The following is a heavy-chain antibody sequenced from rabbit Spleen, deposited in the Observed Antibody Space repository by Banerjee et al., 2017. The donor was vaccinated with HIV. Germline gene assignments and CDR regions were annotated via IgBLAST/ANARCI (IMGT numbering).Heavy chain of an antibody. V-gene: IGHV1S40*01. Sequence: QSLEESGGDLVKPGASLTLTCTASGVSFSGSSYMCWVRQAPGKGLEWIACIETDSSGFTYFATWAKGRFTISKTSSTTVTLQVTSLTAADTATYFCARDLDDVIGWNFGWWGPGTLVTVS. D-gene: IGHD4-1*01. J-gene: IGHJ4*01. CDR1: GVSFSGSSY. CDR3: ARDLDDVIGWNFGW. CDR2: IETDSSGFT.